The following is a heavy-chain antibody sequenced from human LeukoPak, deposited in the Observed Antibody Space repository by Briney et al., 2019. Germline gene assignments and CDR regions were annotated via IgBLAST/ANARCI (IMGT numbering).Heavy chain of an antibody. CDR1: GYTFTGYY. Sequence: ASVKVSCKASGYTFTGYYLHWVRQAPGQGLEWMGWINPNSGGTNYAQKFQGRVIMTRDTSISTAYMELSRLRSDDTAVYYCARTVCSSTSCYSGDWFDPWGQGTLVTVSS. J-gene: IGHJ5*02. CDR3: ARTVCSSTSCYSGDWFDP. CDR2: INPNSGGT. D-gene: IGHD2-2*01. V-gene: IGHV1-2*02.